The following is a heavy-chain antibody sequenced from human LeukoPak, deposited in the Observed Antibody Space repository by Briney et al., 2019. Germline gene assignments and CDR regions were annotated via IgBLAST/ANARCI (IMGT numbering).Heavy chain of an antibody. Sequence: SETLSLTCTVSSGSISSGDYYWSWIRQPPGEGLEWIGDIYYSGSTYYNPALKSRVTMAVDTSENQFSLKLNSATAADTAVYYCARRIKTFGSWFDPWGQGTPVTVSS. D-gene: IGHD3-3*01. J-gene: IGHJ5*02. CDR1: SGSISSGDYY. CDR2: IYYSGST. CDR3: ARRIKTFGSWFDP. V-gene: IGHV4-30-4*01.